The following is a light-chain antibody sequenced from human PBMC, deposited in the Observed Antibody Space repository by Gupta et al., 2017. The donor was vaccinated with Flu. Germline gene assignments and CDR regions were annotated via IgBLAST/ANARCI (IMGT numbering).Light chain of an antibody. CDR2: AAS. J-gene: IGKJ4*01. CDR1: QSISSY. Sequence: DIQMTQSPSSLSASVGDRVTITCRANQSISSYLNWYQQKPGKAPKLLIYAASSLQSGVPSRFSGSGSGTDFTLTISSLQPEDFATYYGQQSYSLFGGGTKVEIK. V-gene: IGKV1-39*01. CDR3: QQSYSL.